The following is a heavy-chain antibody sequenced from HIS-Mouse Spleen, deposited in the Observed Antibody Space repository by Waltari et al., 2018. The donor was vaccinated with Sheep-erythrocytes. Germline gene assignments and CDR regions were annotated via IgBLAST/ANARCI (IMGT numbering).Heavy chain of an antibody. Sequence: QVTLKESGPVLVKPTETLTLTCTVPGFSLSNARMVVSWNRQPPGKALEWLAHIFSNDEKSYSTSLKSRLTISKDTSKSQVVLTMTNMDPVDTATYYCARITSYYDFWSTYNKDYFDYWGQGTLVTVSS. CDR3: ARITSYYDFWSTYNKDYFDY. CDR1: GFSLSNARMV. V-gene: IGHV2-26*01. D-gene: IGHD3-3*01. CDR2: IFSNDEK. J-gene: IGHJ4*02.